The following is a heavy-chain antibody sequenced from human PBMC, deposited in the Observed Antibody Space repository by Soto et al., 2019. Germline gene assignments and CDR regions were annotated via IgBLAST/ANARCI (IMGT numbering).Heavy chain of an antibody. J-gene: IGHJ6*03. CDR2: IYPGDSHI. V-gene: IGHV5-51*01. Sequence: PGESLRVCWRGAWGRFDNFWSGWVRQMPGKGLELMGIIYPGDSHIRYSPSFLGQVTISAAKSINTVYLQWSSLKASDTALYYCARNSRGFVVAPAAIRYFNSGMAFRGNGTTVPV. CDR1: WGRFDNFW. D-gene: IGHD2-2*02. CDR3: ARNSRGFVVAPAAIRYFNSGMAF.